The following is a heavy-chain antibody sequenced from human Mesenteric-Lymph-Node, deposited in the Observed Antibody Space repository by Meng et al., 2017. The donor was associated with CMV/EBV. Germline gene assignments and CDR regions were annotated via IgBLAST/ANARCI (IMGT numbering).Heavy chain of an antibody. CDR2: IKQDGSEK. Sequence: GESLKISCAASGFTFSGYWMSWVRQVPGKGLEWVANIKQDGSEKYYVDSVKGRFTISRDNAKNSLYLHMSSLRAEDTAVYYCEKDQGGGVGATIGYWGQGTLVTVSS. D-gene: IGHD1-26*01. V-gene: IGHV3-7*01. CDR3: EKDQGGGVGATIGY. CDR1: GFTFSGYW. J-gene: IGHJ4*02.